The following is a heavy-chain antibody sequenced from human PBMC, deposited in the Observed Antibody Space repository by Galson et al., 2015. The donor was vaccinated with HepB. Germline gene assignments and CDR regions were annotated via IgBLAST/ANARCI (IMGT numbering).Heavy chain of an antibody. J-gene: IGHJ6*02. D-gene: IGHD5-18*01. CDR2: ITYDGSKK. CDR3: ARDGGELGYSYGPSYYYYGMDV. CDR1: GFTFSSYA. V-gene: IGHV3-30-3*01. Sequence: SLRLSCAASGFTFSSYAMHWVRQAPGKGLEWVAVITYDGSKKYYADSVKGRFTISRDNSKNTLYLQMNSLRAEDTAVYYCARDGGELGYSYGPSYYYYGMDVWGQGTTVTVSS.